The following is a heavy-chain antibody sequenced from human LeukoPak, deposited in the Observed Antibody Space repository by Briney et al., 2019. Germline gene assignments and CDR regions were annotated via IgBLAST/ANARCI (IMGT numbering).Heavy chain of an antibody. J-gene: IGHJ4*02. V-gene: IGHV3-53*01. CDR1: GFTVSTNY. D-gene: IGHD3-9*01. CDR2: INIGGSGTT. Sequence: GGSLRLSCAVSGFTVSTNYMTWVRHAPGKGLEWVSVINIGGSGTTSYADSVKGRFTISRDNSENTVYLQMNSLRAEDTAVYYCSRGPKYYYSDYWGQGTLVTVSS. CDR3: SRGPKYYYSDY.